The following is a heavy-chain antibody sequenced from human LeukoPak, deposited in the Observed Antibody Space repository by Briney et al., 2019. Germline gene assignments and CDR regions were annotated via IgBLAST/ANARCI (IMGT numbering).Heavy chain of an antibody. Sequence: PGGSLRLSCAASGFTFSSYWMSWVRQAPQKGLEWVASIKGDGSETFYVDSAKGRFTISRDNAQRSLFLQMNSLRAEDTAVYYCVRWRWLQSEFDYWGQGTLVTVSS. CDR3: VRWRWLQSEFDY. CDR1: GFTFSSYW. D-gene: IGHD5-24*01. CDR2: IKGDGSET. J-gene: IGHJ4*02. V-gene: IGHV3-7*01.